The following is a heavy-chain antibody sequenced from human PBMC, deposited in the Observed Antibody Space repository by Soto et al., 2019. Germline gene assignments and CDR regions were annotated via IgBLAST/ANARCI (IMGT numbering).Heavy chain of an antibody. Sequence: QVQLVESGGGLVKPGGTLRLSCAASGFTFSDYYMNWIRQAPGKGLEWVSYITSSGRTTYYADSVKGRFTISRANGKNSLYLQMTSLRAEDTAVYYCARALGLVREYISSPLSYYGMDVWGQGTTVTVSS. CDR1: GFTFSDYY. D-gene: IGHD6-6*01. J-gene: IGHJ6*02. V-gene: IGHV3-11*01. CDR3: ARALGLVREYISSPLSYYGMDV. CDR2: ITSSGRTT.